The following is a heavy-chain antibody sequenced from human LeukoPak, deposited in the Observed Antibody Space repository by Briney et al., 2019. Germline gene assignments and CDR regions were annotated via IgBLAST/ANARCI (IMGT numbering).Heavy chain of an antibody. D-gene: IGHD6-19*01. Sequence: GGSLRLSCAASGFTFSSYDMHWVRQATGEGLEWVSAIGTAGDTYYPGSVKGRFTISRENAKNSLYLQMNSLRAGDTAVYYCARAVVDSSGWYYFDYWGQGTLVTVSS. CDR1: GFTFSSYD. V-gene: IGHV3-13*01. CDR2: IGTAGDT. J-gene: IGHJ4*02. CDR3: ARAVVDSSGWYYFDY.